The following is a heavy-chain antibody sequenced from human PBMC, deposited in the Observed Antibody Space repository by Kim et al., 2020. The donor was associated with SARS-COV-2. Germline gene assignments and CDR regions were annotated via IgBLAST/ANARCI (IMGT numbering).Heavy chain of an antibody. CDR1: GFTFSAYD. D-gene: IGHD3-16*01. CDR3: VRGRMGGAVDV. V-gene: IGHV3-48*02. Sequence: GGSLRLSCATSGFTFSAYDMNWVRQAPGKGLEWLSFITKSSTTIYYADSVKGRFTISRDNVKNSLYLQMNSLRDEDTALYYCVRGRMGGAVDVWGQGTMVTVSS. CDR2: ITKSSTTI. J-gene: IGHJ3*01.